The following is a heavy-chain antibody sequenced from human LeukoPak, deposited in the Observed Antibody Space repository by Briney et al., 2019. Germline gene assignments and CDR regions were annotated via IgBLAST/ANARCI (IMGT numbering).Heavy chain of an antibody. CDR2: INTDGSNT. CDR3: ERLSPGSTSYDY. Sequence: PGGSLRLSCAASGFTFSSYWMLWVRQAPGKGLVWVSRINTDGSNTNYADSVKGRFTISRDNAKNTLYLQMNSLRAEDTAVYYCERLSPGSTSYDYGGRGPLVTVSS. CDR1: GFTFSSYW. J-gene: IGHJ4*02. V-gene: IGHV3-74*01. D-gene: IGHD3-16*02.